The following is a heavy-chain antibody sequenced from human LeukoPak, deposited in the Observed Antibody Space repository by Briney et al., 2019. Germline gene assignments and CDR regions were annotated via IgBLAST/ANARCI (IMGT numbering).Heavy chain of an antibody. CDR3: AKDQTYYYDSSGYYTFDY. V-gene: IGHV3-9*01. D-gene: IGHD3-22*01. CDR1: GFTFDDYA. J-gene: IGHJ4*02. CDR2: ISWNSGSI. Sequence: GGSLRLSCAASGFTFDDYAMHWVRQAPGKGLEWVSGISWNSGSIGYADSVKGRFTISRDNAKNSLYLQMNSLRAEDTALYYCAKDQTYYYDSSGYYTFDYWGQGTLVTVSS.